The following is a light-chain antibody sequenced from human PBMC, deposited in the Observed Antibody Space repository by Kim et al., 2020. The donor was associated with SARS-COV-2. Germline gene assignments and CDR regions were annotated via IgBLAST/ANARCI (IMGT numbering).Light chain of an antibody. CDR3: QQYGSSPT. J-gene: IGKJ1*01. V-gene: IGKV3-20*01. CDR1: QTISGNY. Sequence: EIVLTQSPGTLSLSPGDRATLSCRASQTISGNYLAWYQQRPGQAPRLLIYATSSRATGIPDRFSGSESGTDFTGTDFTLTISRLEPEDFAVYYCQQYGSSPTFGQGTKVDIK. CDR2: ATS.